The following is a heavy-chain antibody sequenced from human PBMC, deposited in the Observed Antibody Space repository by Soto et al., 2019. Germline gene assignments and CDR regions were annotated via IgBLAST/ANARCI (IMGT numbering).Heavy chain of an antibody. CDR1: GFTFRSSG. CDR3: AIVRVTDSPLDH. J-gene: IGHJ4*02. CDR2: LAYDGSQK. D-gene: IGHD2-21*02. Sequence: QVHLVESGGGVVQPGTSLTLTCTASGFTFRSSGMHWVRQAPGKGLEWLALLAYDGSQKFYADSVKGRFSMSRDNTTNTLYLHMSSLTAEDTAIYYCAIVRVTDSPLDHWGPGTLVTVSS. V-gene: IGHV3-30*03.